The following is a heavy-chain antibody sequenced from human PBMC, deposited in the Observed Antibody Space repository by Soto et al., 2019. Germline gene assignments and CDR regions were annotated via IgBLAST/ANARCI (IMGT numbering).Heavy chain of an antibody. Sequence: LVKVYCKAFGYTYSCYAMHWVRQAPGQRLEWMGWINAGNGNTKYSQKFQGRVTITRDTSASTAYMELSSLRSEDTAVYYCARDLGGWPDYWGQGTLVTVSS. D-gene: IGHD2-15*01. J-gene: IGHJ4*02. CDR3: ARDLGGWPDY. V-gene: IGHV1-3*01. CDR2: INAGNGNT. CDR1: GYTYSCYA.